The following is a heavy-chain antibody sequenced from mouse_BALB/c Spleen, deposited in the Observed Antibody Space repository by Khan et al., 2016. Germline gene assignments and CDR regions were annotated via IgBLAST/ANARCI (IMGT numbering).Heavy chain of an antibody. CDR1: GFSLTSYG. J-gene: IGHJ4*01. CDR3: ARDGAGYAMDY. V-gene: IGHV2-9*02. CDR2: IWAGGST. Sequence: QVQLKESGPGLVAPSQSLSITCSVSGFSLTSYGVHWVRQPPGKGLEWLGVIWAGGSTNYNSALMSRLSISKDNSNSQVFLKMTSLQTDDTALYYCARDGAGYAMDYWGQGTSVTVSS.